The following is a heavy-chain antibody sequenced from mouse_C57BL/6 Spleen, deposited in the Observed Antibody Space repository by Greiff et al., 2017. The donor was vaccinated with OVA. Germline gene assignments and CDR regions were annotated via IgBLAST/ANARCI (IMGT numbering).Heavy chain of an antibody. D-gene: IGHD1-1*01. V-gene: IGHV1-82*01. CDR2: IYPGDGDT. CDR3: ASPYYYGSSWSYAMDY. CDR1: GYAFSSSW. J-gene: IGHJ4*01. Sequence: VKLVESGPELVKPGASVKISCKASGYAFSSSWMNWVKQRPGKGLEWIGRIYPGDGDTNYNGKFKGKATLTADKSSSTAYMQLSSLTSEDSAVYFCASPYYYGSSWSYAMDYWGQGTSVTVSS.